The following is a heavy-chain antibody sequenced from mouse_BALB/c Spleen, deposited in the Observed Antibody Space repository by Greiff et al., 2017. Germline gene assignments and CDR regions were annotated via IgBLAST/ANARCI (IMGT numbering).Heavy chain of an antibody. CDR3: AIYYPGSY. CDR1: GYTFTSYW. V-gene: IGHV1-7*01. J-gene: IGHJ3*01. CDR2: INPSTGYT. D-gene: IGHD2-1*01. Sequence: QVHVKQSGAELAKPGASVKMSCKASGYTFTSYWMHWVKQRPGQGLEWIGYINPSTGYTEYNQKFKDKATLTADKSSSTAYMQLSSLTSEDSAVYYCAIYYPGSYWGQGTLVTVSA.